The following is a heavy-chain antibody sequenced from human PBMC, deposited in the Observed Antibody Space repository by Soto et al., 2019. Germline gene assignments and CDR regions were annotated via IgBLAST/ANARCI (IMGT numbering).Heavy chain of an antibody. D-gene: IGHD3-9*01. CDR1: GGSISNYY. J-gene: IGHJ5*02. V-gene: IGHV4-59*01. CDR3: VRDYLLTGFDP. CDR2: VYYSGST. Sequence: SETLSLTCTVSGGSISNYYWTWVRQPPGKGLEWMGYVYYSGSTNYNPSLESRVTISIDASKNQFSLKMKSVTAAETAVYYCVRDYLLTGFDPWGQGALVTVSS.